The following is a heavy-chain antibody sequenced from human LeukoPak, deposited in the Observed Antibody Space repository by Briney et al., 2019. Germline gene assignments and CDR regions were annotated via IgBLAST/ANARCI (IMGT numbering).Heavy chain of an antibody. CDR1: GYSFTSYW. CDR2: IYPGDSDT. Sequence: GESLKISCKGSGYSFTSYWIGWVRQMPGKGLEWMGIIYPGDSDTRYSPSFQGQVTISADKSISTAYLQWSSLKASDTAMYFCATSLACSGGACYPNWFDSWGQGTLVTVSS. J-gene: IGHJ5*01. CDR3: ATSLACSGGACYPNWFDS. V-gene: IGHV5-51*01. D-gene: IGHD2-15*01.